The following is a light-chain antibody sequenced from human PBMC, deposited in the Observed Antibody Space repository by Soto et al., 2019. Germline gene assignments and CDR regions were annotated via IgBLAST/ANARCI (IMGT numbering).Light chain of an antibody. Sequence: QSVLTQSPSASGTPGQRVTISCSGSSSNIGGNPVNWYQQLPGTAPKLLIYINNQRPSGVPDRFSGSKSGTSASLAISGLQSEDEAHYYCAAWDDSLNCYVFGTGTKVNVL. CDR3: AAWDDSLNCYV. CDR1: SSNIGGNP. V-gene: IGLV1-44*01. CDR2: INN. J-gene: IGLJ1*01.